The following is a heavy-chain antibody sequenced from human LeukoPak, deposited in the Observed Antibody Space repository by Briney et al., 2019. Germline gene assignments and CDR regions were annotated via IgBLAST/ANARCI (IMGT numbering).Heavy chain of an antibody. CDR1: GFTFSNSW. J-gene: IGHJ4*02. Sequence: GGSLRLSCVASGFTFSNSWMSWVRQAPGKGLEWMANINQDGSEKYYVDSVKGRFTISRDNAKNSLYLQMNSLRAEDTAVYYCARSWLAVAGPEYWGQGALVTVSS. CDR3: ARSWLAVAGPEY. CDR2: INQDGSEK. D-gene: IGHD6-19*01. V-gene: IGHV3-7*04.